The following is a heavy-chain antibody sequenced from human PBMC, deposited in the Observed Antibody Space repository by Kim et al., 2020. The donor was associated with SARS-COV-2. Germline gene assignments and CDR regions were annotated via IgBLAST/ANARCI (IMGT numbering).Heavy chain of an antibody. Sequence: SPAIQGQVTLSADKSISTAYLQWSSLQASDTAMYYCARRRGSSGYFYDYWGQGTLVTVSS. V-gene: IGHV5-51*01. D-gene: IGHD3-22*01. CDR3: ARRRGSSGYFYDY. J-gene: IGHJ4*02.